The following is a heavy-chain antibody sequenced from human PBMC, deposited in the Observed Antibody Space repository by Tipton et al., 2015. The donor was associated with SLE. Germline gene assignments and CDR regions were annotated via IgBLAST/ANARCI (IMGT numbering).Heavy chain of an antibody. CDR2: ISYDGSNK. CDR3: AREDDILTGYHGAFDY. CDR1: GFTFSSYA. V-gene: IGHV3-30*04. Sequence: SLRLSCAASGFTFSSYAMHWVRQAPGKGLEWVAVISYDGSNKYYADSVKGRFTISRDNSKNTLYLQMNSLRAEDTAVYYCAREDDILTGYHGAFDYWGQGTLVTVSS. D-gene: IGHD3-9*01. J-gene: IGHJ4*02.